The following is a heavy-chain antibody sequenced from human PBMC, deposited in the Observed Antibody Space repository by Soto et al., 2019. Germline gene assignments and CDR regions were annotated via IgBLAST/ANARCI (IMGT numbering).Heavy chain of an antibody. J-gene: IGHJ4*02. CDR1: GGSISSYY. Sequence: PSETLSLTCIVSGGSISSYYWSWIRQPPGKGLEWIGYIYYSGSTNYNPSLKSRVTISVDTSKNQFSLKLSSVTAADTAVYYCERAVLPATAPFDYWGQGTLVTVSS. V-gene: IGHV4-59*01. D-gene: IGHD2-2*01. CDR3: ERAVLPATAPFDY. CDR2: IYYSGST.